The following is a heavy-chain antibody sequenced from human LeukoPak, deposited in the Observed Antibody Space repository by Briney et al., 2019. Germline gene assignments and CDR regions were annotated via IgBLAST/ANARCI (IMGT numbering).Heavy chain of an antibody. CDR1: GGSISSSSYY. D-gene: IGHD5-24*01. J-gene: IGHJ4*02. CDR2: IYTSGST. V-gene: IGHV4-61*05. Sequence: SETLSLTCTVSGGSISSSSYYWGWIRQPPGKGLEWIGYIYTSGSTNYNPSLKSRVTISVDTSKNQFSLKLSSVTAADTAVYYCASSRDGYFDYWGQGTLVTVSS. CDR3: ASSRDGYFDY.